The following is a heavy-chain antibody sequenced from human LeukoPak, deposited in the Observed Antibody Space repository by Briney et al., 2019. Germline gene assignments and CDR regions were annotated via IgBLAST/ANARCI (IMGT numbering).Heavy chain of an antibody. CDR3: ARVLGSSWYSYFQH. CDR2: ISSSGSTI. Sequence: GGSLRLSCAASGFTFSDYYMSWIRQAPGKGLEWVSYISSSGSTIYYADSVKGRFTISRDNAKYSLYLQMNSLRAEDTAVYYCARVLGSSWYSYFQHWGQGTLVTVSS. J-gene: IGHJ1*01. D-gene: IGHD6-13*01. CDR1: GFTFSDYY. V-gene: IGHV3-11*01.